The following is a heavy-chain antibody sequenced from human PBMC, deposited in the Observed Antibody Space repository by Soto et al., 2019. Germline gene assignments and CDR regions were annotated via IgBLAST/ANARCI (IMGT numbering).Heavy chain of an antibody. CDR3: ASAIGALHGMDV. V-gene: IGHV1-69*13. J-gene: IGHJ6*02. Sequence: GASVKVSCKASGGTFSSYAISWVRQAPGQGLEWMGGIIPIFGTANYAQKFQGRVTITADESTSTAYMELSSLRSEDTAVYYCASAIGALHGMDVWGQGTTVTVSS. D-gene: IGHD2-21*01. CDR2: IIPIFGTA. CDR1: GGTFSSYA.